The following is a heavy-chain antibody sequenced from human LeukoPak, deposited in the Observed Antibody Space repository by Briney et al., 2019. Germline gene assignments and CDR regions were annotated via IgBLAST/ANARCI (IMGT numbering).Heavy chain of an antibody. CDR2: ITSSGTYI. Sequence: PGGSLRLSCAASGFTFTSYSMNWVRQAPGKGLEWVSSITSSGTYIYYADSVRGRFTISRDNAKSSLYLQMNSLRAEDTAVYYCARDMGGYCSGGSCYSGWFDSWGQGTLVTVSS. V-gene: IGHV3-21*01. CDR1: GFTFTSYS. J-gene: IGHJ5*01. CDR3: ARDMGGYCSGGSCYSGWFDS. D-gene: IGHD2-15*01.